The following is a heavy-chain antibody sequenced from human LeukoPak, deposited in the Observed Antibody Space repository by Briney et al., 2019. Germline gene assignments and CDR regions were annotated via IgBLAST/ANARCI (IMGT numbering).Heavy chain of an antibody. CDR3: AIHNIVPFDM. CDR2: IYYSGST. V-gene: IGHV4-39*01. J-gene: IGHJ3*02. Sequence: SETLSLTCTVSGGSIRSCSYYWGWVRQPPGKGLVRLEWIYYSGSTHYNPSLTSRVTISLDTYKNEFSLKLRSITGADTFVLYCAIHNIVPFDMWGQ. CDR1: GGSIRSCSYY. D-gene: IGHD2-21*01.